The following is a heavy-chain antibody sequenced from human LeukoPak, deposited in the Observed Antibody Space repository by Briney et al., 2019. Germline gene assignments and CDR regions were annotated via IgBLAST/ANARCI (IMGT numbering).Heavy chain of an antibody. CDR1: GFTYSSYS. D-gene: IGHD3-3*01. V-gene: IGHV3-21*01. Sequence: GGSLRLSCAASGFTYSSYSMNWVRQAPGKGLEWVSSISSSSSYIYYEDSVKGRFTISRDNAKNSLYLQMNSLRAEDTAVYYCASPSGYYALDAFDIWGQGTMVTVSS. CDR3: ASPSGYYALDAFDI. CDR2: ISSSSSYI. J-gene: IGHJ3*02.